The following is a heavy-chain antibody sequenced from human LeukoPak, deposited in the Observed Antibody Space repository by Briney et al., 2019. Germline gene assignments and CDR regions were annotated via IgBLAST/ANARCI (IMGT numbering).Heavy chain of an antibody. V-gene: IGHV4-59*01. J-gene: IGHJ4*02. Sequence: PSETLSLTCTVSGGSISSYYWSWIRQPPGKGLGWIGYIYYSGSTNYNPSLKSRVTISVDTSKNQFSLKLSSVTAADTAVYYCARVRVPAAMRGSYFDYWGQGTLVTVSS. CDR2: IYYSGST. CDR3: ARVRVPAAMRGSYFDY. D-gene: IGHD2-2*01. CDR1: GGSISSYY.